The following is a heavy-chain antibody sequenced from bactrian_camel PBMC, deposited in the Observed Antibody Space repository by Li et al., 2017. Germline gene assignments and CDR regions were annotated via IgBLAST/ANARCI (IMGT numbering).Heavy chain of an antibody. CDR3: AAGPECFSGATMFSYNYPY. CDR2: IDSDGST. J-gene: IGHJ4*01. Sequence: HVQLVESGGGSVEAGGSLGLSCTASGSTDSSICMAWFRQSPGKKRDGVAAIDSDGSTYYLNSVRGRFTISKDNASNTLYLQMNDLNSEDAAMYYCAAGPECFSGATMFSYNYPYWGQGTQVTV. D-gene: IGHD4*01. CDR1: GSTDSSIC. V-gene: IGHV3S6*01.